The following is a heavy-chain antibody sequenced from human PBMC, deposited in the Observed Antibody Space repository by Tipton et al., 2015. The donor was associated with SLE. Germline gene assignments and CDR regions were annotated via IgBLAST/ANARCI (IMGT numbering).Heavy chain of an antibody. CDR1: GYTFTKYG. V-gene: IGHV1-18*01. CDR3: ARDDAFDI. CDR2: ITTYNGIT. J-gene: IGHJ3*02. Sequence: QVQLVQSGPEVQKPGASAKVSCKASGYTFTKYGISWVRQAPGQGLEWMGWITTYNGITNYAQRFQGRVSMTRDTSTSTVYMELTSLRSDDTAVYYCARDDAFDIWGQGTMVTVSA.